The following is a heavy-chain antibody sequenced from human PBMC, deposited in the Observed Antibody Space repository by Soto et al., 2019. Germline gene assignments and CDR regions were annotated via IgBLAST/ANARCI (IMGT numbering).Heavy chain of an antibody. V-gene: IGHV4-30-2*01. CDR3: ARVERTLSTPFAYGMDV. Sequence: QLQLQESGSGLVKPSQTLSLTCTVSGGSINSGGYSWIWIRQPPGKGLEWIGYIYHTGNTFYNQSLQSRVTRSVDKSKNQFSLSLGSVTAADTAMYYCARVERTLSTPFAYGMDVWGQGTTVTVSS. J-gene: IGHJ6*02. D-gene: IGHD2-2*01. CDR2: IYHTGNT. CDR1: GGSINSGGYS.